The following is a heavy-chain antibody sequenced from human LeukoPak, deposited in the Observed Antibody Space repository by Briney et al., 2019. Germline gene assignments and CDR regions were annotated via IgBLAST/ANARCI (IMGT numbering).Heavy chain of an antibody. V-gene: IGHV3-15*01. D-gene: IGHD3-22*01. J-gene: IGHJ4*02. Sequence: GGALRLSCAASGVTVSNAWMCWVRQAPGKGLEWVGRIKSKTDGGTTDYAAPVKGRFTISRDDSENALHLQMNSLKTEDTAVYYCTTLESYDSSGYYLDYWGQGTLVTVSS. CDR3: TTLESYDSSGYYLDY. CDR2: IKSKTDGGTT. CDR1: GVTVSNAW.